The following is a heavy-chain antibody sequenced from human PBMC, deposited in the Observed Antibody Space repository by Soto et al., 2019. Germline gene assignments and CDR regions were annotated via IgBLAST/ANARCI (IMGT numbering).Heavy chain of an antibody. D-gene: IGHD3-10*01. V-gene: IGHV3-15*07. J-gene: IGHJ3*01. Sequence: EVQMVESGGGLVKPGGSLRLSCAVSGFSFRDAWMNWVRQAPGKGLEWVGRIKSRAAGGEIDYDAPVKGRFTTSRDDSEDTLYLQINSRKTEHTAMYYCTTDGSFGGVVVAFHLWGQGTMLSVSS. CDR2: IKSRAAGGEI. CDR3: TTDGSFGGVVVAFHL. CDR1: GFSFRDAW.